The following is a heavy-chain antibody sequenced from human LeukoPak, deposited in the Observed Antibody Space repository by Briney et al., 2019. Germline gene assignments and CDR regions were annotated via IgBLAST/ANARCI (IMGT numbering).Heavy chain of an antibody. CDR2: ISGSGGST. V-gene: IGHV3-23*01. D-gene: IGHD5-18*01. Sequence: PGGSLRLSCAASGFTFSSYAMSWVRQAPGKGLEWVSAISGSGGSTYYADSVKGRFTISRDNAKNSLYLQMNSLRAEDTAVYYCARDPRDTAAFDYWGQGTLVTVSS. J-gene: IGHJ4*02. CDR1: GFTFSSYA. CDR3: ARDPRDTAAFDY.